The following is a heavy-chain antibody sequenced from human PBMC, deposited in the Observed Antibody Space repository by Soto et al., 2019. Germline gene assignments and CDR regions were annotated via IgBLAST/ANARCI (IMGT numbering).Heavy chain of an antibody. CDR2: INAGNGST. J-gene: IGHJ5*02. CDR1: GYTFTSYA. CDR3: ARTSLVPAVMVAWFAP. Sequence: QVQLVQSGAEVKKPGASVKVSCKASGYTFTSYAMHWVRQAPGQSLDWMGWINAGNGSTKYSQKFQGRVTITRDTSANTVYMELSSLRSEDTAVYYCARTSLVPAVMVAWFAPWGQGTLVTVSS. D-gene: IGHD2-2*01. V-gene: IGHV1-3*01.